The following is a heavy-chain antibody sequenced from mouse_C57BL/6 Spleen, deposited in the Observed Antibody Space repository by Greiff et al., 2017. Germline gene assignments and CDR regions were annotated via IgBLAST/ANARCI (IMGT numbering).Heavy chain of an antibody. Sequence: VQLQQSGAELVRPGASVKLSCTASGFNIKDDYMHWVKQRPEQGLEWIGWIDPENGDTEYASKFQGKATITADTSSNTAYLQLSSLTSEDTAVYYGLTGTGFDYWGQGTTLTVSS. V-gene: IGHV14-4*01. CDR1: GFNIKDDY. J-gene: IGHJ2*01. CDR2: IDPENGDT. CDR3: LTGTGFDY. D-gene: IGHD4-1*01.